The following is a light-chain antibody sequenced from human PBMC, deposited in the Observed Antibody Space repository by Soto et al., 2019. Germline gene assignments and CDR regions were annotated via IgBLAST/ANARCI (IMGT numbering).Light chain of an antibody. CDR2: DVN. V-gene: IGLV2-14*01. J-gene: IGLJ1*01. CDR3: KSYTSSDIYV. Sequence: QSALTQPAAVSGSPGQSVTISCTGTTSDVGDYNWDSWYQQHPGKAPKLIIFDVNNRPSGVSRRFSGSKSGNTASLAISGLQAEDEADYYCKSYTSSDIYVFGTGTKLTVL. CDR1: TSDVGDYNW.